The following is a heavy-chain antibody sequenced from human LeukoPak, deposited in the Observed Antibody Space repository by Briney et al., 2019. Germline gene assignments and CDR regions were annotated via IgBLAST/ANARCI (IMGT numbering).Heavy chain of an antibody. Sequence: PGGSLRLSCAASGSTFDDYAMHWVRQAPGKGLEWVSLISGDGGSTYYADSVKGRFTISRDKMKNSLYLQMNSLRTEDTALYYCAKDIGITIFGVVIIDYYYYGMDVWGQGTTVTVSS. J-gene: IGHJ6*02. CDR1: GSTFDDYA. CDR3: AKDIGITIFGVVIIDYYYYGMDV. D-gene: IGHD3-3*01. V-gene: IGHV3-43*02. CDR2: ISGDGGST.